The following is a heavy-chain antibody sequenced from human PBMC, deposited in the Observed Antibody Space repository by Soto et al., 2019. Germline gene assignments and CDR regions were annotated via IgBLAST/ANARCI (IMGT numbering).Heavy chain of an antibody. D-gene: IGHD1-1*01. J-gene: IGHJ4*02. CDR3: ASSKRPTVQVDY. CDR1: GDSINSSNW. Sequence: QVQLQESGPGLVKPSGTLSLTCAVSGDSINSSNWWSWVRQPPGKGLEWIGEIYHSGTINYNPSLKSRISISLDKSKNQFSLKLNSVTAADTAVYFCASSKRPTVQVDYWGQGALVTVSS. V-gene: IGHV4-4*02. CDR2: IYHSGTI.